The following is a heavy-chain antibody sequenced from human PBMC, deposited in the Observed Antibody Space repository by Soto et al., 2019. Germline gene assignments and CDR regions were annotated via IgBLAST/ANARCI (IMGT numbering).Heavy chain of an antibody. CDR3: ATEMGERNWFDP. CDR2: FDPEDGET. CDR1: GYTLTELS. Sequence: ASVKVSCKVSGYTLTELSMHWVRQAPGKGLEWMGGFDPEDGETIYAQKFQGRVTMTEDTSTDTAYMELSSLRSEDTAVYYCATEMGERNWFDPWGQGTLVTVSS. J-gene: IGHJ5*02. D-gene: IGHD3-16*01. V-gene: IGHV1-24*01.